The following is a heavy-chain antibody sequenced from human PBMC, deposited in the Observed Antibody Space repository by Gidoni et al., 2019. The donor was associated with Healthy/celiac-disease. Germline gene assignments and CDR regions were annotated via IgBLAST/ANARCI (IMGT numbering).Heavy chain of an antibody. V-gene: IGHV3-23*01. J-gene: IGHJ6*02. CDR2: ISGSGGST. CDR3: AKDQSELDYSNYGYYYYYGMDV. D-gene: IGHD4-4*01. CDR1: GFTFSSYA. Sequence: EVQLLESGGGLVQPGGSLRLSCAASGFTFSSYAMSWVRQAPGKGLEWVSAISGSGGSTYYADSVKGRFTISRDNSKNTLYLQMNSLRAEDTAVYYCAKDQSELDYSNYGYYYYYGMDVWGQGTTVTVSS.